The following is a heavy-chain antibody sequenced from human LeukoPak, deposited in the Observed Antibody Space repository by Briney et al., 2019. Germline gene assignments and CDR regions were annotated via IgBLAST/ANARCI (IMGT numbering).Heavy chain of an antibody. Sequence: SETLSLTCTVSGGSISSGDYYWCWIRQHPGKGLEWIGYIYYSGSTYYNPSLKSRVTISVDTSKNQFSLKLSSVTAADTAVYYCARIYVSGSYRYLDYWGQGTLVTVSS. CDR3: ARIYVSGSYRYLDY. CDR2: IYYSGST. V-gene: IGHV4-31*03. CDR1: GGSISSGDYY. D-gene: IGHD3-10*01. J-gene: IGHJ4*02.